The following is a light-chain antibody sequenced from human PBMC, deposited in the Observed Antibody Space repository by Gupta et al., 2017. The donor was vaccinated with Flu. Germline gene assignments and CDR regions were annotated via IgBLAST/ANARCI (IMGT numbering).Light chain of an antibody. Sequence: IPTSATVTTSFIGAFTTGYWYQQRPGPALLVIILDVSPPPSGVSTCFSGSKSTSTASLTVSWPQAEDECDYYCRSCTSTNPLLFGGGTKLTVL. CDR2: DVS. J-gene: IGLJ2*01. CDR1: TSFIGAFTT. V-gene: IGLV2-14*01. CDR3: RSCTSTNPLL.